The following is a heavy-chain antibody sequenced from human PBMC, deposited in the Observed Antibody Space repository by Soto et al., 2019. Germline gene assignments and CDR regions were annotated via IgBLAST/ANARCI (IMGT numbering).Heavy chain of an antibody. Sequence: EVQLVESGGGLVKPGGSLRLSCAASGFTLSNVWMNWVRQAPGKGLEWVGRIKSKAHGGTIDYAAPVNDRFTISRDDSKDTLYLQMNSLKIEDTGVYYCTAEDGWFDPWGQGTLVTVSS. V-gene: IGHV3-15*07. J-gene: IGHJ5*02. CDR1: GFTLSNVW. CDR3: TAEDGWFDP. CDR2: IKSKAHGGTI.